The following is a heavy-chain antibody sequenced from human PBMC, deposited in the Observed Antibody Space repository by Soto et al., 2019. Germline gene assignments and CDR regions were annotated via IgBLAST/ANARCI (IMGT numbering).Heavy chain of an antibody. CDR3: AREAPNWYFDY. CDR2: MNQDGSEK. Sequence: GSLRLSCAASGFTFSSYWMSWVRQAPGKGLEWVANMNQDGSEKYYVDSVKGRFTISRDNAKNSLYLQMNSLRAEDTAVYYCAREAPNWYFDYWGQGTLVTVSS. V-gene: IGHV3-7*01. J-gene: IGHJ4*02. CDR1: GFTFSSYW.